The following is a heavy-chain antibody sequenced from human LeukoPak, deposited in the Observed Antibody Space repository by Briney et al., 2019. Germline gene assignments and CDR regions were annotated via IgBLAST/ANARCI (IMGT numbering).Heavy chain of an antibody. V-gene: IGHV3-7*01. CDR3: ARSSVDSSGYYYYFDY. CDR2: IKQDGSEN. Sequence: GGSLRLSCAASGFTFSSYWMSWVRQAPGKGLEWVANIKQDGSENYYVDSVKGRFTISRDNAKNSLYLQMNSLRAEDTAVYYCARSSVDSSGYYYYFDYWGQGTLVTVSS. CDR1: GFTFSSYW. J-gene: IGHJ4*02. D-gene: IGHD3-22*01.